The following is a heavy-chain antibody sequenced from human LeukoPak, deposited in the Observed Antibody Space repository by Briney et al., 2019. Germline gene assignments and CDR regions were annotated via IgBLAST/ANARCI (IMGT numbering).Heavy chain of an antibody. CDR2: IRYDGSDK. CDR1: GFTLSSYG. V-gene: IGHV3-30*02. Sequence: GGSLRLSCAASGFTLSSYGMHWVRQAPGKGLEWVAFIRYDGSDKYYADSVKGRFTISRDNSKNTLDLQMDSLRAEDTAVYYCAKGPGFYFDYWGQGTLVTVSS. CDR3: AKGPGFYFDY. J-gene: IGHJ4*02.